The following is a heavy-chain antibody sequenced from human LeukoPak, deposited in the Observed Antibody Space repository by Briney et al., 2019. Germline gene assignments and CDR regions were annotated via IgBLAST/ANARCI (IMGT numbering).Heavy chain of an antibody. CDR1: GYTLTELS. J-gene: IGHJ4*02. D-gene: IGHD2-2*01. CDR2: FDPEGGET. CDR3: ATAGAAVVPAAEYYFDY. Sequence: ASVKVSCKVSGYTLTELSMHWVRQAPGKGLEWMGGFDPEGGETIYAQKFQGRVTMTEDTSTDTAYMELSSLRSEDTAVYYCATAGAAVVPAAEYYFDYWGQGTLVTVSS. V-gene: IGHV1-24*01.